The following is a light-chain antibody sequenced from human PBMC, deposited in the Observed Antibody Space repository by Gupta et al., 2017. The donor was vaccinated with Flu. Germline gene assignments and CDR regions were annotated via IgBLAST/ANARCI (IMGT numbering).Light chain of an antibody. CDR1: QSISSY. CDR3: QQSYGTPLT. J-gene: IGKJ4*01. CDR2: AAS. V-gene: IGKV1-39*01. Sequence: DIQVTESSSSLSASVGDRVTITCRASQSISSYLDWYQQKPGKAPKLLIYAASSLQSGVPSRFSGSGSGTDFTLTISSLQPDDFATYYCQQSYGTPLTFGEGTKVEIK.